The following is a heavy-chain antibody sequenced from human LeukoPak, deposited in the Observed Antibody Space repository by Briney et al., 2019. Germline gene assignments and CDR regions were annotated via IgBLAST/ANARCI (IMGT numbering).Heavy chain of an antibody. D-gene: IGHD3-10*01. V-gene: IGHV3-48*02. CDR1: GFTFEASA. CDR3: ASRYYGSGSYLGAFDI. CDR2: ISSSSSTI. J-gene: IGHJ3*02. Sequence: PGGSLRLSCAASGFTFEASAMSWVRQAPGKGLEWVSYISSSSSTIYYADSVKGRFTISRDNAKNSLYLQMNSLRDEDTAVYYCASRYYGSGSYLGAFDIWGQGTMVTVSS.